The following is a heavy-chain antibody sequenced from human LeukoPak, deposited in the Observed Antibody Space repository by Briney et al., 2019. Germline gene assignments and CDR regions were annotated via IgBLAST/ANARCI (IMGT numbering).Heavy chain of an antibody. J-gene: IGHJ5*02. V-gene: IGHV4-61*01. CDR2: IYYSGST. Sequence: SSETLSLTCTVSGGSISINTYYWSWIRQPPGKGLEWIGQIYYSGSTYYNPSLKSRVTISLDTSQSQFSLKLTSVTAADTAVYYCAREFHPWGQGTLVSVSS. CDR3: AREFHP. CDR1: GGSISINTYY.